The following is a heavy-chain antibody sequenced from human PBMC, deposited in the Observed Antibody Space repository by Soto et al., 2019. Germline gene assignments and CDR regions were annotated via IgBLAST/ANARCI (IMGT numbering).Heavy chain of an antibody. V-gene: IGHV5-51*01. Sequence: NSYRGSEENFASYGVAWVRKMPGKGLEWMGIIYPGDSDTRYSPSFQGQVTISADKSINTAYLQWNSLKASDTAMYYCARHWPQLPLNLWGQGTLVTV. J-gene: IGHJ4*02. CDR1: EENFASYG. CDR3: ARHWPQLPLNL. CDR2: IYPGDSDT.